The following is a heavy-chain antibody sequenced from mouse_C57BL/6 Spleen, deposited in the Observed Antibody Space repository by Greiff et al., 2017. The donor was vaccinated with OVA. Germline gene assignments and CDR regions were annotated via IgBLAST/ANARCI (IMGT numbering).Heavy chain of an antibody. CDR1: GYTFTSYG. CDR3: ARSDGYYAMDY. J-gene: IGHJ4*01. CDR2: IYPRSGNT. V-gene: IGHV1-81*01. Sequence: VMLVESGAELARPGASVKLSCKASGYTFTSYGISWVKQRTGQGLEWIGEIYPRSGNTYYNEKFKGKATLTADKSSSTAYMELRSLTSEDSAVYFCARSDGYYAMDYWGQGTSVTVSS.